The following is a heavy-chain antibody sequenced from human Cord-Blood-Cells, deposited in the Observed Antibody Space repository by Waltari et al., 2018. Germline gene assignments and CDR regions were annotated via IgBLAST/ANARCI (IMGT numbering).Heavy chain of an antibody. Sequence: QVQLVQSGAEVKKPGASVKVSCKVSGYTLTELSMHWVRQAPGKGLEWMGGFDPEDGETIYAQKFQGRVTMTEDTSTDTAYMELSSLRSEDTAVYYCATPSGYCSSTSCLGAFDIWGQGTMVTVSS. J-gene: IGHJ3*02. CDR2: FDPEDGET. V-gene: IGHV1-24*01. CDR3: ATPSGYCSSTSCLGAFDI. D-gene: IGHD2-2*01. CDR1: GYTLTELS.